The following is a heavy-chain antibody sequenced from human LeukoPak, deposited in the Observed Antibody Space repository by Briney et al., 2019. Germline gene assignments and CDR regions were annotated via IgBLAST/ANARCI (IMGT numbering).Heavy chain of an antibody. CDR3: ARESGY. J-gene: IGHJ4*02. Sequence: GGSLRLSCAVSGXIFNNYWMNWVRQAPGKGLEWVANIKPDGNEEYYVDSVKGRFTISRDNAKNSLYLQMNSLRVEDTAVYYCARESGYWGQGTLVTVSS. V-gene: IGHV3-7*04. CDR1: GXIFNNYW. CDR2: IKPDGNEE. D-gene: IGHD3-10*01.